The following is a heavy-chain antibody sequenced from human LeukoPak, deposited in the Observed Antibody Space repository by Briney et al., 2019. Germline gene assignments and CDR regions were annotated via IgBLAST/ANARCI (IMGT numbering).Heavy chain of an antibody. V-gene: IGHV1-2*02. CDR1: GYTFTGYY. D-gene: IGHD2-2*01. CDR2: INPNSGGT. J-gene: IGHJ4*02. Sequence: ASVKVSCKASGYTFTGYYMHWVRQAPGQGLEWMGWINPNSGGTNYAQKFQGRVTMTRDTAISTAYMELSRLRSHDTAVYYSARGGSKYQLLNGDYWGQGTLVTVSS. CDR3: ARGGSKYQLLNGDY.